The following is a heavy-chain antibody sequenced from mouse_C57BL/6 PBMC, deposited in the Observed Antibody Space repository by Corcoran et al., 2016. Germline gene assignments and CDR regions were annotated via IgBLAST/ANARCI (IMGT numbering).Heavy chain of an antibody. V-gene: IGHV9-3*01. CDR3: ARSKGNYAMDY. J-gene: IGHJ4*01. Sequence: QIQLVQSGPELKKPGETVKISCKASGYTFTTYGMSWVKQAPGKGLKWMGWINTYSGVPTYADDFKGRFAFSLETSASTAYLQINNLKNEDTATYFCARSKGNYAMDYWGQGTSVTVSS. CDR1: GYTFTTYG. CDR2: INTYSGVP.